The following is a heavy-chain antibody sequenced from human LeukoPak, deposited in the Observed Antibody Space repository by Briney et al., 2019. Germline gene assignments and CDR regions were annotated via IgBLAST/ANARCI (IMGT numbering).Heavy chain of an antibody. D-gene: IGHD5-24*01. CDR3: ARVPKEIATITPGYIDR. CDR1: GGSISSGGYY. J-gene: IGHJ6*03. V-gene: IGHV4-31*03. CDR2: IYYSGST. Sequence: SETLSLTCTVSGGSISSGGYYWSWIRQHPGKGLEWIGYIYYSGSTYYNPSLKSRVTISVDTSKNQFSLKLSPVTAPDTAVYFRARVPKEIATITPGYIDRWGKGTTVTLSS.